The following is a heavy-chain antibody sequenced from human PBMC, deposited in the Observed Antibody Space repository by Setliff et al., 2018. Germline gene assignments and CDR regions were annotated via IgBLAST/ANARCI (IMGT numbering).Heavy chain of an antibody. Sequence: ETLSLTCTVSGGSINNYYWSWIRQPPGKGLEWIGRIHYRGTTYSNASLASRLTISVDTAKNQFSLKLTSVTAADTAVYYCARTGTYRYFDYWGQGTRVTVSS. CDR2: IHYRGTT. CDR1: GGSINNYY. V-gene: IGHV4-59*05. J-gene: IGHJ4*02. CDR3: ARTGTYRYFDY. D-gene: IGHD1-1*01.